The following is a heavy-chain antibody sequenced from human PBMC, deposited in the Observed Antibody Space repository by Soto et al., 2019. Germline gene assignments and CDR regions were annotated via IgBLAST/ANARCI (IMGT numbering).Heavy chain of an antibody. J-gene: IGHJ4*02. CDR1: GFTFGNYW. Sequence: EVQLVESGGGLVQPGGSLRLSCAGSGFTFGNYWMHWVRQAPGQGLVWVSRIDYDGGCINYADFVRGRFTISRDNANNTMYLQMKSLRAEDTATYYCVRDSNGDYWGQGTLVTVSS. D-gene: IGHD4-4*01. CDR2: IDYDGGCI. V-gene: IGHV3-74*01. CDR3: VRDSNGDY.